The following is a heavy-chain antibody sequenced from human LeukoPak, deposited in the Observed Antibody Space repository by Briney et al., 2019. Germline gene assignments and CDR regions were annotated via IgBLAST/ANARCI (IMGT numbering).Heavy chain of an antibody. V-gene: IGHV3-30*04. CDR1: GFTFSSFS. CDR2: TSYDGGDK. CDR3: ARRIAVAGYYFDF. J-gene: IGHJ4*02. D-gene: IGHD6-19*01. Sequence: PGGSLRLSCAASGFTFSSFSMHWVRQAPGKGLEWVAVTSYDGGDKYYADSVKGRFTISRDNSKNTVSLEMNSLRAEDTAVYYCARRIAVAGYYFDFWGQGTLVTASS.